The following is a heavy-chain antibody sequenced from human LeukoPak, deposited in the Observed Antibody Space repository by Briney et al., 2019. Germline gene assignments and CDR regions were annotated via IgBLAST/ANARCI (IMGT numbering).Heavy chain of an antibody. CDR2: ISGSGGST. CDR3: AKLLRGTVVPYFDY. J-gene: IGHJ4*02. D-gene: IGHD3-10*01. Sequence: PGGSLRLSCAASGFTFGSNAMSWVRQGPGKGLEWVSAISGSGGSTYYADSVKGRFTISTDKSKNTLYLQMNSLRAEDTAVYYCAKLLRGTVVPYFDYWGQGTLVTVSS. CDR1: GFTFGSNA. V-gene: IGHV3-23*01.